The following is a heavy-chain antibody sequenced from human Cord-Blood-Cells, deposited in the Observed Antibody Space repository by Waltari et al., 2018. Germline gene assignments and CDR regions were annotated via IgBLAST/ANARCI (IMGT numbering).Heavy chain of an antibody. CDR1: GFTFSSYG. CDR2: LWYDGSNK. Sequence: QVQLVESGGGVVQRGRSLRLSCAASGFTFSSYGTHWVPQAHGKGLEWVSVLWYDGSNKYYADSVKGRFTISRDNSKNTLYLQMNSRRAEDTAVYYCARDGVLGNAHYYFDYWGQGTLVTVSS. J-gene: IGHJ4*02. D-gene: IGHD2-8*02. V-gene: IGHV3-33*01. CDR3: ARDGVLGNAHYYFDY.